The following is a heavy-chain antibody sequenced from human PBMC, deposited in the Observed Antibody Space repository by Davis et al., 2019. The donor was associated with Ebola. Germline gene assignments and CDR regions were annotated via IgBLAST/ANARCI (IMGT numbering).Heavy chain of an antibody. V-gene: IGHV4-34*01. D-gene: IGHD2-8*02. Sequence: MPGGSLRLSCAINGRSFSSYYWSWIRQTAGRGLEWIGEISHTGSTTYSPSLKGRVTMSLDTSKDQFSLKGTAVTAADTAVYYCARGRYSPRVAVGVYAKFDPWGQGTPVTVYS. CDR3: ARGRYSPRVAVGVYAKFDP. J-gene: IGHJ5*02. CDR1: GRSFSSYY. CDR2: ISHTGST.